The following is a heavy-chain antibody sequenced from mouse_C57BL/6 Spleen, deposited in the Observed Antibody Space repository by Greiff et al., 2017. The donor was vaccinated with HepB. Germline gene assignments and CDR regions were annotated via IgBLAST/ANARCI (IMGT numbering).Heavy chain of an antibody. J-gene: IGHJ1*03. Sequence: VQLQQPGAELVKPGASVKLSCKASGYTFTSYWMHWVKQRPGQGLEWIGMIHPNSGSTNYNEKFKSKATLTVDKSSSTAYMQLSSLTSEDSAVYYCTTIYDGYYDWYFDVWGTGTTVTVSS. CDR1: GYTFTSYW. D-gene: IGHD2-3*01. CDR2: IHPNSGST. V-gene: IGHV1-64*01. CDR3: TTIYDGYYDWYFDV.